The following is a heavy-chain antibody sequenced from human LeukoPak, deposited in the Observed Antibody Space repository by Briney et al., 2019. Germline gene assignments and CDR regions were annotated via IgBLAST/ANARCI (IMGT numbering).Heavy chain of an antibody. D-gene: IGHD4-17*01. CDR2: IYYSGST. CDR3: ARARAWVTKDCYYGMDV. J-gene: IGHJ6*02. V-gene: IGHV4-59*01. Sequence: PSETLSLTCTVSGGSISSYYWSWIRQPPGKGLEWIGYIYYSGSTNYNPSLKSRVTISVDTSKNQFSLKLSSVTAADTAVYYCARARAWVTKDCYYGMDVWGQGTTVTVSS. CDR1: GGSISSYY.